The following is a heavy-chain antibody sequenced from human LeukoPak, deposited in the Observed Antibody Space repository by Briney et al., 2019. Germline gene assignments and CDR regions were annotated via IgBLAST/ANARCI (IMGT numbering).Heavy chain of an antibody. CDR3: ARDCIGCHGFDY. V-gene: IGHV1-18*03. J-gene: IGHJ4*02. Sequence: ASVRVSCKASGYTFTSYDINWVRQATGQGLEWMGWVSAYADNTNYVQKIQGRVTMTTDTSTSTAYMELRSLRSDDMAVYYCARDCIGCHGFDYWGQGTLVTVSS. D-gene: IGHD2-15*01. CDR2: VSAYADNT. CDR1: GYTFTSYD.